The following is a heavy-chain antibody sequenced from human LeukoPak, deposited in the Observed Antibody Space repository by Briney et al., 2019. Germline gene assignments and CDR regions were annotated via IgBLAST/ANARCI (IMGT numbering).Heavy chain of an antibody. V-gene: IGHV4-61*02. J-gene: IGHJ3*02. CDR2: IYTSGST. CDR1: GGSISSGSYY. D-gene: IGHD3-10*01. Sequence: SQTLSLTCTVSGGSISSGSYYWSWIRQPAGKGLEWIGRIYTSGSTNYNPSLKNRVTISVDTSKNQFSLKLSSVTAADTAVYYCARDRQLYYYGSGSYFSAFDIWGQGTMVTVSS. CDR3: ARDRQLYYYGSGSYFSAFDI.